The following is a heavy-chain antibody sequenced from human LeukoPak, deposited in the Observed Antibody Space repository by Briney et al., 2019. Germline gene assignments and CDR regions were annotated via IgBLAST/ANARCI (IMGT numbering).Heavy chain of an antibody. J-gene: IGHJ4*02. CDR1: GFTFSSYW. CDR2: IKQDGSEK. D-gene: IGHD2-21*02. Sequence: VQPGGSLRLSCAASGFTFSSYWMSWVRQAPGKGLEWVANIKQDGSEKYYVDSVKGRLTISRDNAKNSLYLQMNSLRAEDTAVYYAAVTANAGDYWGQGTLVTVSS. CDR3: AVTANAGDY. V-gene: IGHV3-7*05.